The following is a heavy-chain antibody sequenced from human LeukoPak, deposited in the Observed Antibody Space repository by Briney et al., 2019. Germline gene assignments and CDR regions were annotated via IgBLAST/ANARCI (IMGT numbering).Heavy chain of an antibody. D-gene: IGHD6-13*01. J-gene: IGHJ6*03. Sequence: GGSLRLSCVASGISFSDYGMNWIYGMNWVRQAPGKGLEWVSYISNSGSYIYYAVSVKGRFTISRDNARNTLYLQMNSLRAEDTAVYYCANLGDRRQLVQGPRRYYYMDVWGKGTTVTVSS. CDR1: GISFSDYGMNWIYG. V-gene: IGHV3-21*01. CDR2: ISNSGSYI. CDR3: ANLGDRRQLVQGPRRYYYMDV.